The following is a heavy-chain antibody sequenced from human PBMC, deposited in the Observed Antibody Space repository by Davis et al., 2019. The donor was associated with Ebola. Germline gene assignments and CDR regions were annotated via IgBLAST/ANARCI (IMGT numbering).Heavy chain of an antibody. V-gene: IGHV3-7*03. J-gene: IGHJ6*02. Sequence: GESLKISCAASGFTFRTYWMSWVRQAPGKGLEWVADIKQDGGETDYLHSVKGRFTISRDNTKNSLYLQMNSLRAEDTAVYYCARDLRFLEWLRSFYYGMDVWGQGTTVTVSS. CDR1: GFTFRTYW. D-gene: IGHD3-3*01. CDR3: ARDLRFLEWLRSFYYGMDV. CDR2: IKQDGGET.